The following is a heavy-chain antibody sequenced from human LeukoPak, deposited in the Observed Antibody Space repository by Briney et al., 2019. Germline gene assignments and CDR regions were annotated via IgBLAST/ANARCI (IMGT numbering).Heavy chain of an antibody. CDR2: ISAYNGNT. CDR3: ARVLRFLEWFPQGAHYYYYMDV. V-gene: IGHV1-18*01. Sequence: ASVKVSCKASGYTFTSYGISWVRQAPGQGLEWMGWISAYNGNTNYAQKLQGRVTMTTDTSTSTAYMELSSLRSEDTAVYYCARVLRFLEWFPQGAHYYYYMDVWGKGTTVTVSS. J-gene: IGHJ6*03. CDR1: GYTFTSYG. D-gene: IGHD3-3*01.